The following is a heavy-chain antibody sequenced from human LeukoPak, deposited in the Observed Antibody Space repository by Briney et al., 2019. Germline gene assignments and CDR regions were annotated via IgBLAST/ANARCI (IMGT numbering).Heavy chain of an antibody. V-gene: IGHV4-59*01. CDR2: IYYSGST. CDR1: GGSISSYY. Sequence: SETLSLTCTVSGGSISSYYWSWIRQPPGKGLEWIGYIYYSGSTNYNPSLKSRVTISVDTSKNQFSLKQSSVTAADTAVYYCARTDPRDYYYYYMDVWGKGTTVTVSS. J-gene: IGHJ6*03. CDR3: ARTDPRDYYYYYMDV.